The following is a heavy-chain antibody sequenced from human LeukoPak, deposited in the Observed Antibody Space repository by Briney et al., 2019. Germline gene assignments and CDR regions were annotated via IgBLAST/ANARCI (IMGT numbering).Heavy chain of an antibody. CDR1: GGSISSYY. CDR2: IYYSGST. J-gene: IGHJ6*02. Sequence: PSETLSLTCTVAGGSISSYYWGWIRQHPGKGLEWIGYIYYSGSTNYNPSLKSRVTISVDTSKNQFSLKLSSVTAADTAVYYCARVKGPNYYYYGMDVWGQGTTVTVSS. CDR3: ARVKGPNYYYYGMDV. V-gene: IGHV4-59*01.